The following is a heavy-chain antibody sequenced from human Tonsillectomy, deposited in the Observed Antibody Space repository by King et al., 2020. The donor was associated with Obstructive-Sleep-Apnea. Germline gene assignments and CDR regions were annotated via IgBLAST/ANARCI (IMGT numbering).Heavy chain of an antibody. D-gene: IGHD5-18*01. CDR2: ISYSGSA. CDR1: GASITTYY. CDR3: ASGHGAMVAGYWYFDL. Sequence: VQLQESGPGLVKPSETLSLTCTVSGASITTYYWSWIRQPPGKGLEWIGNISYSGSANYNPSLKSRVTMSVDTSKNHFSLRLSSVTAADTAVYYCASGHGAMVAGYWYFDLWGRGTLVTVSS. J-gene: IGHJ2*01. V-gene: IGHV4-59*01.